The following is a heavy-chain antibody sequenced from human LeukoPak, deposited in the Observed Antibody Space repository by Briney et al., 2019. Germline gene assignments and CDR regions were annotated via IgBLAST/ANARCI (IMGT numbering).Heavy chain of an antibody. D-gene: IGHD3-16*01. J-gene: IGHJ1*01. CDR3: AKDDDWGRYKH. Sequence: GGSLRLSCAASGFTFSSYWMHWVRQAPGRGLVWVSRINSDGSSTSYADSVKGRFTISRDNAKNTLYLQMNSLRAEDTAVYYCAKDDDWGRYKHWGQGTLVTVSS. V-gene: IGHV3-74*01. CDR1: GFTFSSYW. CDR2: INSDGSST.